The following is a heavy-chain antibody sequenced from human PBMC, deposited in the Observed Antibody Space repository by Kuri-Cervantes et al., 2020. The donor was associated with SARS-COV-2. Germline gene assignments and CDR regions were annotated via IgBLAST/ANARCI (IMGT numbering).Heavy chain of an antibody. CDR3: ARLSGLSTVTTSRPY. Sequence: GESLKISCKASGYTFTGYYMHWVRQAPGQGLEWMGWINPNSGGTNYAQKFQGWVTMTRDTSISTAYMELSRLRSDDTAVYYCARLSGLSTVTTSRPYWGQGTLVTVSS. D-gene: IGHD4-17*01. V-gene: IGHV1-2*04. CDR2: INPNSGGT. J-gene: IGHJ4*02. CDR1: GYTFTGYY.